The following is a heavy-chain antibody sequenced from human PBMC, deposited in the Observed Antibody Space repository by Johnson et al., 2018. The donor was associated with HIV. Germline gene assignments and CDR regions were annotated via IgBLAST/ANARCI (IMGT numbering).Heavy chain of an antibody. D-gene: IGHD4-23*01. CDR2: ISYDGSNK. CDR3: ARKTPAHAFDI. J-gene: IGHJ3*02. V-gene: IGHV3-30*04. Sequence: QVQVVESGGGVVQPGRSLRLSCAASGFTFSSYAMHWVRQAPGKGLEWVAVISYDGSNKYYADSVKGRFTISRDNSKNPLYLQMNSLRAEDTAVYYCARKTPAHAFDIWGQGTMVTVSS. CDR1: GFTFSSYA.